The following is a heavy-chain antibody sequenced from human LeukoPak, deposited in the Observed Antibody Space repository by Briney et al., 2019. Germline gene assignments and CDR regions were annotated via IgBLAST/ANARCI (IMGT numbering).Heavy chain of an antibody. J-gene: IGHJ4*02. CDR2: ISGSGRGSTGST. Sequence: GGSLRLSCAASGFTFSSYAMSWVRQAPGKGLEWVSNISGSGRGSTGSTYYADSVKGRFTISRDNAKNSLYLQMNSLRAEDTAVYHCARADWDTAMIDYWGQGTLVTVSS. CDR3: ARADWDTAMIDY. CDR1: GFTFSSYA. V-gene: IGHV3-23*01. D-gene: IGHD5-18*01.